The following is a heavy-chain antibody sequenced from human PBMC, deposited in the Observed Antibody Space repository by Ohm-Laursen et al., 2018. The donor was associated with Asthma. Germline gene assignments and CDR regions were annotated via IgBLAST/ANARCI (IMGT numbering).Heavy chain of an antibody. J-gene: IGHJ5*02. Sequence: TLSLTCTVSGGSISSGGYYWSWIRQHPGKGLEWIGYIYYSGSTYYNPSLKSRVTISVDTSKNQFSLKLSSVTAADTAVYYCARDRYDILTGYPGGWFDPWGQGTLVTVSS. D-gene: IGHD3-9*01. CDR1: GGSISSGGYY. CDR3: ARDRYDILTGYPGGWFDP. CDR2: IYYSGST. V-gene: IGHV4-31*03.